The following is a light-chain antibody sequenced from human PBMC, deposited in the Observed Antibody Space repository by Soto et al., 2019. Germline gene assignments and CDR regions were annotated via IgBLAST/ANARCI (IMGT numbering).Light chain of an antibody. Sequence: ETVLTQSPATLSLSPGESATLSCRASQSVSTYLAWYQQKPGQAPRLLIYDASNRVTGIPARFRGSGSGTDFTLTTSSLEPDDFAVYYCQQRSNWQITFGQGTRLEIK. J-gene: IGKJ5*01. CDR1: QSVSTY. CDR3: QQRSNWQIT. CDR2: DAS. V-gene: IGKV3-11*01.